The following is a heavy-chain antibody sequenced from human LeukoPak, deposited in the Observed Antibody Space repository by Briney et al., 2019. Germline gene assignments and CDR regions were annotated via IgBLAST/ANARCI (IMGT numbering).Heavy chain of an antibody. Sequence: SETLSLTCTVSGGSISSSSYYWGWNRQPPGKGLESIGSIYYSGSTYYNPSLKSRLTISVDTSKNQFSLKLSSVTAADTAVYYCARLGISRGIAVAGNLDYWGQGTLVTVSS. V-gene: IGHV4-39*01. D-gene: IGHD6-19*01. J-gene: IGHJ4*02. CDR1: GGSISSSSYY. CDR2: IYYSGST. CDR3: ARLGISRGIAVAGNLDY.